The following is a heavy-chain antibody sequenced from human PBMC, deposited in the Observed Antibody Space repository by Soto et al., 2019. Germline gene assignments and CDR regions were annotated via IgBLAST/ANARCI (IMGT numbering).Heavy chain of an antibody. Sequence: QVHLVESGGGVVQPGGSLRLSCAASGFNFRGFTMHWVRQAPDKGLEWLSVISYAGDYKNYADSVRGRISISRDNSKNTLILQMNSLRPDETAVYFWSREPWGYRGSAKHFDYWGQGSLVIVSS. J-gene: IGHJ4*02. V-gene: IGHV3-30-3*01. CDR1: GFNFRGFT. CDR2: ISYAGDYK. D-gene: IGHD4-4*01. CDR3: SREPWGYRGSAKHFDY.